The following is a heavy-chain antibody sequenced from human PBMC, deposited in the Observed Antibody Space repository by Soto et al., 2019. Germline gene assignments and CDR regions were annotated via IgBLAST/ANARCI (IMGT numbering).Heavy chain of an antibody. CDR1: GYTFTSYY. Sequence: ASVKVSCKASGYTFTSYYMHWVRQTPGQGLEWMGIINPSGGSTSYAQKFQGRVTKARDTSTSTVYMELSSLRSEDTAVYYCARDEVAALDYWGQGTLVTVSS. J-gene: IGHJ4*02. D-gene: IGHD6-6*01. CDR2: INPSGGST. CDR3: ARDEVAALDY. V-gene: IGHV1-46*01.